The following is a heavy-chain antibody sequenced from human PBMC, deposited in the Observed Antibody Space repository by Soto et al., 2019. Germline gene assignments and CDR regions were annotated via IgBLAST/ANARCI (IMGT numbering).Heavy chain of an antibody. D-gene: IGHD2-2*01. CDR1: GYTFTSYD. CDR2: MNPNSGNT. V-gene: IGHV1-8*01. Sequence: ASVKVSCKASGYTFTSYDINWVRQATGQGLEWMGWMNPNSGNTGYAQKFQGRVTMTRNTSISTAYMELSSLRSEDTAVYYCARGGVYCSSTSCYAEYFQHWGQGTLVTVSS. CDR3: ARGGVYCSSTSCYAEYFQH. J-gene: IGHJ1*01.